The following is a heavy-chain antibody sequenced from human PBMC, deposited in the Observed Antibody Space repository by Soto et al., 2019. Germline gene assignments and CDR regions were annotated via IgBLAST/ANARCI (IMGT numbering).Heavy chain of an antibody. V-gene: IGHV4-4*07. CDR1: GCSIYTYS. CDR2: IYSSGSA. J-gene: IGHJ4*02. Sequence: PSETLSLTCAVSGCSIYTYSWTWLRQPAGKGLEWIGHIYSSGSANYNPSLKSRVSMSVDTSKNQFSLKLNSVTAADTAVYYCATIVGANDYWGQGALVTVS. D-gene: IGHD1-26*01. CDR3: ATIVGANDY.